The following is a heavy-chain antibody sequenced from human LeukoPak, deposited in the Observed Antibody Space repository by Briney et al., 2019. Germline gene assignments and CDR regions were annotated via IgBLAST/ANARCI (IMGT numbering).Heavy chain of an antibody. Sequence: PETLSLTCTVSGGSLSSYYWSWIRQPPGKGLEWIGYNYYSGSTNYNPSLKSRVTISVDTSKTQFSLKLSSVTAADTAVYYCARMEHKYYYDSSGYYSWAFDIWGQGTMVTVSS. D-gene: IGHD3-22*01. CDR1: GGSLSSYY. J-gene: IGHJ3*02. V-gene: IGHV4-59*01. CDR3: ARMEHKYYYDSSGYYSWAFDI. CDR2: NYYSGST.